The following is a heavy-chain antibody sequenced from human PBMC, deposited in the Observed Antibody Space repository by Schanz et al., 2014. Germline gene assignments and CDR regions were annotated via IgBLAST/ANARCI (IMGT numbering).Heavy chain of an antibody. J-gene: IGHJ4*02. CDR2: VWSDGNTK. V-gene: IGHV3-33*08. CDR1: GFNFSSYG. CDR3: ARDLISSGWYG. Sequence: QVQLVESGGGVVQPGRSLRLSCAASGFNFSSYGMHWVRQAPEKGLEWVALVWSDGNTKYYVDSVKGRFTISRDNSMNTLHLQMDGLRVEDTAVYYCARDLISSGWYGWGQGTLVTVSS. D-gene: IGHD6-19*01.